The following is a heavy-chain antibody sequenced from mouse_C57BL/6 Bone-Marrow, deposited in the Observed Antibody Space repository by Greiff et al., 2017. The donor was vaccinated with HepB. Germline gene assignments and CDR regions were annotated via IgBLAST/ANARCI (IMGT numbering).Heavy chain of an antibody. CDR1: GFTFSDYG. CDR3: ARQADGYSYYAMDY. V-gene: IGHV5-17*01. J-gene: IGHJ4*01. Sequence: EVQLVESGGGLVKPGGSLKLSCAASGFTFSDYGMHWVRQAPEKGLEWVAYISSGSSTIYYADTVKGRFTISRDNAKNTLFLQMTSLRSEDTAMYYCARQADGYSYYAMDYWGQGTSVTVSS. CDR2: ISSGSSTI. D-gene: IGHD2-3*01.